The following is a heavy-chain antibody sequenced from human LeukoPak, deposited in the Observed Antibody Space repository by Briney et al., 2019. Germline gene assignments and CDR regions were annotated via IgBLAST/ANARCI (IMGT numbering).Heavy chain of an antibody. D-gene: IGHD2-8*02. CDR1: GDSISNGVKY. V-gene: IGHV4-31*03. J-gene: IGHJ4*02. CDR2: IYHSGRS. CDR3: ARDQVECTGGTCQSRVGFDF. Sequence: SETLSLTCTVSGDSISNGVKYWSWIRQHPGRGLEWIEYIYHSGRSYYNPSLKSRITMSVDTSKNQFSLNLSSVTAADTAVYYCARDQVECTGGTCQSRVGFDFWGQGTLVTVSS.